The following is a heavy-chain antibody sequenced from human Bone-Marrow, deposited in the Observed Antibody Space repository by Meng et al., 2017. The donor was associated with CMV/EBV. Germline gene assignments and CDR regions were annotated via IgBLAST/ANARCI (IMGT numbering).Heavy chain of an antibody. CDR2: MNPNSGNT. CDR1: GYTFTSYD. Sequence: ASVKVSCKASGYTFTSYDIIWVRQATGQGLEWMGWMNPNSGNTGYAQKFQGRVTITTDESTSTAYMELSSLRSEDTAVYYCAREFRWERPHPAAFDIWGQGTMVTVSS. J-gene: IGHJ3*02. D-gene: IGHD1-26*01. CDR3: AREFRWERPHPAAFDI. V-gene: IGHV1-8*03.